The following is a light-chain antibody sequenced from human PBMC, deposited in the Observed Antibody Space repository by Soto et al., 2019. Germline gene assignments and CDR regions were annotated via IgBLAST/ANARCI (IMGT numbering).Light chain of an antibody. CDR2: EVN. Sequence: QSVLTQPPSAYGVPGRSVTISCTGTNSDVGGYNYVSWYQQYPGKAPKLIIYEVNERPSGVPDRFSGSKSGNTASLTVSGLQTADEADYYCSSYAGSNWYVFGAGSK. CDR3: SSYAGSNWYV. CDR1: NSDVGGYNY. V-gene: IGLV2-8*01. J-gene: IGLJ1*01.